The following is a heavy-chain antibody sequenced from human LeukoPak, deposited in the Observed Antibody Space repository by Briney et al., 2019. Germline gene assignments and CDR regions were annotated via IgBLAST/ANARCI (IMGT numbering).Heavy chain of an antibody. Sequence: KPSETLSLTCTVSGGSISSYYWSWIRQPPGKGLEWIGYIYYSGSTNYNPSLKSRVTISVDTSKNQFSLKLSSATAADTAVYYCARDIQGSGYWGQGTLVTVSS. D-gene: IGHD1-26*01. CDR2: IYYSGST. V-gene: IGHV4-59*01. CDR1: GGSISSYY. J-gene: IGHJ4*02. CDR3: ARDIQGSGY.